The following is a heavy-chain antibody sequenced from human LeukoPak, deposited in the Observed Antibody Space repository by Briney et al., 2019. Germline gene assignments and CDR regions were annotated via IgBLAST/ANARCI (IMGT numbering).Heavy chain of an antibody. Sequence: GGSLRLSCSASGFTFSSYGMHWVRQAPGKGLEWVAVIWYDGSNKYYADSVKGRFTISRDNSKNTLYLQMNSLRAEDTAVYYCAKSQLRYSSSAFDYWGQGTLVTVSS. CDR3: AKSQLRYSSSAFDY. CDR1: GFTFSSYG. V-gene: IGHV3-33*06. D-gene: IGHD6-13*01. CDR2: IWYDGSNK. J-gene: IGHJ4*02.